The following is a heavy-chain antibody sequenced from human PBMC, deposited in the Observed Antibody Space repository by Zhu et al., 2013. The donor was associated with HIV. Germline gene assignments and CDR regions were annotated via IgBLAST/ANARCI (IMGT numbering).Heavy chain of an antibody. D-gene: IGHD3-10*01. CDR2: INPSGGTT. CDR1: GYTFTDFH. J-gene: IGHJ4*02. CDR3: ARGREQGRIRVRSGGPPGDY. V-gene: IGHV1-46*01. Sequence: QVQLVQSGAEVKKPGASVKISCKSRGYTFTDFHVHWVRQAPGKRPEWIGIINPSGGTTNYAQTFQDRVTLTRDTSTNTVFLELKSLTSEDTAVYYCARGREQGRIRVRSGGPPGDYWGQGTLLTVSS.